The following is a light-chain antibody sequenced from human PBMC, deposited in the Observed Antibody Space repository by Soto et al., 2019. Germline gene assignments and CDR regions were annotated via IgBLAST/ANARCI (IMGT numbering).Light chain of an antibody. CDR3: SSYAGSNIFV. CDR2: EVS. Sequence: QSVLTQPPSASGSPGQSVTISCTGTSSDVGGYNFVAWYQQHPGKAPKLMISEVSKRPSGVPDRFSGSKSGNTASLTVSGLQAEDGADYYCSSYAGSNIFVFGTGTKVTVL. V-gene: IGLV2-8*01. CDR1: SSDVGGYNF. J-gene: IGLJ1*01.